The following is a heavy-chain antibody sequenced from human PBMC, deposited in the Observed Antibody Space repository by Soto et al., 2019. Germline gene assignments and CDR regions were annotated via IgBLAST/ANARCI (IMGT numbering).Heavy chain of an antibody. CDR2: IYYSGST. D-gene: IGHD6-6*01. CDR3: ARGKAARPIDY. J-gene: IGHJ4*02. Sequence: SETLSLTCTVSGGSISSYYWSWIRQPPGKGLEWIGYIYYSGSTNYNPSLKSRVTISVDTSKNQFSLKLSSVTAADTAVYYCARGKAARPIDYWGQGTLATVSS. CDR1: GGSISSYY. V-gene: IGHV4-59*01.